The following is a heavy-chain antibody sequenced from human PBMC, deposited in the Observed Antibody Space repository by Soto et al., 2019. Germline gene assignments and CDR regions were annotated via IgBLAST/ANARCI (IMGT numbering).Heavy chain of an antibody. D-gene: IGHD2-21*02. CDR1: GYTFTSYG. CDR3: ARSRLTYCGGDCYAADY. V-gene: IGHV1-18*01. Sequence: QVQLVQSGAEVKKPGASVKVSCKASGYTFTSYGISWVRQAPGQGLEWMGWISAYNGNTNYAQKLQGRVTMTTDTSTSKAYMQLRSVRSDDTAVYYCARSRLTYCGGDCYAADYWGQGTLVTVSS. CDR2: ISAYNGNT. J-gene: IGHJ4*02.